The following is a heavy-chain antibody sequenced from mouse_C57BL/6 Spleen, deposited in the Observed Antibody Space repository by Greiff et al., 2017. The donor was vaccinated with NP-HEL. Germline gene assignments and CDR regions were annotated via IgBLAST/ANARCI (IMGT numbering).Heavy chain of an antibody. CDR2: INPNNGGT. J-gene: IGHJ2*01. CDR1: GYTFPDYN. Sequence: EVQLQQSGPELVKPGASVKMSCKASGYTFPDYNMHWVKQSHGKSLEWIGYINPNNGGTSYNQKFKGKATLTVNKSSSTAYMELRSLTSEDSAVYYCARGFYGSSSYYFDYWGQGTTLTVSS. D-gene: IGHD1-1*01. V-gene: IGHV1-22*01. CDR3: ARGFYGSSSYYFDY.